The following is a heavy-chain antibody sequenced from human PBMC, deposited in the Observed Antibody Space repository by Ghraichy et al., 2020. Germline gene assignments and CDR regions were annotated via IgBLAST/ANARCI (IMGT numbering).Heavy chain of an antibody. D-gene: IGHD6-19*01. CDR3: AATGDTGWSRWVN. CDR2: IKQDGSDI. CDR1: GFTFTRYW. J-gene: IGHJ4*02. V-gene: IGHV3-7*03. Sequence: LTCAVSGFTFTRYWMSWVRQAPGKGLEWVANIKQDGSDIHYVESVKGRFTISRDTAKSSVYLQMNSLRVEDTAVYYCAATGDTGWSRWVNWGQGTLVTVAP.